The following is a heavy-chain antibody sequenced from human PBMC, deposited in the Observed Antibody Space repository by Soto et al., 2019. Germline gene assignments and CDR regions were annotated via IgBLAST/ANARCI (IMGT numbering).Heavy chain of an antibody. CDR3: ARGGNRYSNVASGVGGFDY. CDR2: VYHTGAT. D-gene: IGHD5-12*01. J-gene: IGHJ4*02. V-gene: IGHV4-59*01. CDR1: GASISSSY. Sequence: PSETLSLTCTVSGASISSSYWSWSRQSPERGLEWIAYVYHTGATNYNPSLKSRVTISLDPSKGQFSLNLTSLTTADTAVYFCARGGNRYSNVASGVGGFDYWGQGSLVTVSS.